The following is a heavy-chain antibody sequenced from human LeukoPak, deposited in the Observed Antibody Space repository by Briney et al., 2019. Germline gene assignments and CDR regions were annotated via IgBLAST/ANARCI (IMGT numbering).Heavy chain of an antibody. CDR1: GFTFSSYG. V-gene: IGHV3-30*02. CDR3: AKEQDSNSVFDY. CDR2: IRYDGSNK. D-gene: IGHD4-23*01. J-gene: IGHJ4*02. Sequence: GGSLRLSCAASGFTFSSYGMHWVRQAPGKGLEWVAFIRYDGSNKYYADSVKGRFTISRDNSKNTLYLQMNSLRAEDTAVYYCAKEQDSNSVFDYWGQGTLVTVSS.